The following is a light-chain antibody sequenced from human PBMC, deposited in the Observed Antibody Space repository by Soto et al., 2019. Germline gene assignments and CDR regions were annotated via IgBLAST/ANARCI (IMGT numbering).Light chain of an antibody. Sequence: DIQMTQSPSTVSASVGDRVTITCRASQSISSWLAWYQQKPGKAPKLLIYDASSLESGVPSRFRGSGSGTEFTLTISTLQPDDFATYYCQQYNSFTWTVGQGTKVDIK. J-gene: IGKJ1*01. CDR1: QSISSW. CDR3: QQYNSFTWT. CDR2: DAS. V-gene: IGKV1-5*01.